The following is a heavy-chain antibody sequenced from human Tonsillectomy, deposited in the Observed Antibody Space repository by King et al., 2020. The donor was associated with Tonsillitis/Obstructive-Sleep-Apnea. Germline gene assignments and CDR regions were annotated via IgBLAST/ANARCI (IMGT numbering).Heavy chain of an antibody. D-gene: IGHD4-17*01. J-gene: IGHJ6*03. CDR2: ISRSGDFT. V-gene: IGHV3-11*05. CDR1: GFTFSDYY. Sequence: QLVQSGGGLVKPGGSLRLSCAASGFTFSDYYMSWIRQAPGKGLEWVSYISRSGDFTNYAVSLKGRSTISSDNARKSLYLQMNSLRAEDTAVYYCARHSTVTTWGFYYYMDVWGKGTTVTVSS. CDR3: ARHSTVTTWGFYYYMDV.